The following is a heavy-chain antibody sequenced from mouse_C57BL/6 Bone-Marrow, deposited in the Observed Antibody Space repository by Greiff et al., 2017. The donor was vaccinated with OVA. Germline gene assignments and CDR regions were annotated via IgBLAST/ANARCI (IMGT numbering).Heavy chain of an antibody. J-gene: IGHJ1*03. V-gene: IGHV1-82*01. D-gene: IGHD1-1*01. CDR2: IYPGDGDT. CDR3: ARGAYYGSSYWYFDV. CDR1: GYAFSSSW. Sequence: QVQLKESGPELVKPGASVKISCKASGYAFSSSWMNWVKQRPGKGLEWIGRIYPGDGDTNYNGKFKGKATLTADKSSSTAYMQLSSLTSEDSAVYFCARGAYYGSSYWYFDVWGTGTTVTVSS.